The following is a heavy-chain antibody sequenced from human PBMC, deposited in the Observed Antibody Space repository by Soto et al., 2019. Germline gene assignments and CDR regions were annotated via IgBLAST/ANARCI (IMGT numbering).Heavy chain of an antibody. CDR2: INPSGGST. J-gene: IGHJ3*02. CDR3: ARYSGGPHAFDI. V-gene: IGHV1-46*01. CDR1: GYTFTSYY. Sequence: ASVKVSCKASGYTFTSYYMHWVRQAPGQGLEWMGIINPSGGSTSYAQKFQGRVTMTRDTSTSTVYMELSSLRSEDTAVYCCARYSGGPHAFDIWGQGTMVTVSS. D-gene: IGHD1-26*01.